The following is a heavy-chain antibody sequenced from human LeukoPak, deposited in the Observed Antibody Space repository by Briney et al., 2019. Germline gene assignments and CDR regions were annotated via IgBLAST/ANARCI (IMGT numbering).Heavy chain of an antibody. J-gene: IGHJ6*02. CDR1: GGSISSYY. V-gene: IGHV4-59*01. Sequence: SETLSLTCTVSGGSISSYYWSWIRQPPGKGLEWIGYIYCSRSTNYNPSLKSRVTISVDTSKNQFSLKLSSVTAADTAVYYCARSIDRSGYSYYYYYYYGMDVWGQGTTVTVSS. CDR3: ARSIDRSGYSYYYYYYYGMDV. D-gene: IGHD3-22*01. CDR2: IYCSRST.